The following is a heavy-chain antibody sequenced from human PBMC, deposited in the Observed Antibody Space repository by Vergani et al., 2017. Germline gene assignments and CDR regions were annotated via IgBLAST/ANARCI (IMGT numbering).Heavy chain of an antibody. CDR3: ARSPINTITMVRGVIPGLSGSYMDV. Sequence: QVQLVQSGAEVKKPGSSVKVSCKASGGTFSSYAISWVRQAPGQGLEWMGGIIPIFGTANYAQKFQGRVTITADESTSTAYMELSSVTAADTAVYYCARSPINTITMVRGVIPGLSGSYMDVWGKGTTVTVSS. J-gene: IGHJ6*03. D-gene: IGHD3-10*01. V-gene: IGHV1-69*12. CDR2: IIPIFGTA. CDR1: GGTFSSYA.